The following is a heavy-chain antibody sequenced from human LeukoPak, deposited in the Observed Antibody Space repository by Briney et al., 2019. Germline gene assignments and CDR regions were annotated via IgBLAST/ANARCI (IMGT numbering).Heavy chain of an antibody. V-gene: IGHV7-4-1*02. D-gene: IGHD1-26*01. CDR2: INTNTGNP. Sequence: ASVKVSCKASGYTFTSYGINWVRQAPGQGLEWMGWINTNTGNPTYAQGFTGRFVFSLETSVSTAYLQISSLKAEDTAVYYCARGRGSSARLGYSYYYIDVWGKGATVTVSS. J-gene: IGHJ6*03. CDR3: ARGRGSSARLGYSYYYIDV. CDR1: GYTFTSYG.